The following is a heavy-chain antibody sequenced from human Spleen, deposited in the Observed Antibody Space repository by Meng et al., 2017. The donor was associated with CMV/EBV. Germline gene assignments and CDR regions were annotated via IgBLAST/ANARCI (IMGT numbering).Heavy chain of an antibody. CDR1: GFTFSSYW. CDR3: ARANHGGRIIMIVVPLGGAFDI. J-gene: IGHJ3*02. V-gene: IGHV3-7*01. CDR2: IKQDGSEK. Sequence: GESLKISCAASGFTFSSYWMSWVRQAPGKGLEWVANIKQDGSEKYYVDSVKGRFTISRDNAKNSLYLQMNSLRAEDTAVYYCARANHGGRIIMIVVPLGGAFDIWGQGTMVTVSS. D-gene: IGHD3-22*01.